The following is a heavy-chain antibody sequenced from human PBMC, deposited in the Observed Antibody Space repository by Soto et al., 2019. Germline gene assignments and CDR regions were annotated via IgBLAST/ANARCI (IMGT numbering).Heavy chain of an antibody. CDR3: AKDKDFWSGYYWVY. V-gene: IGHV3-23*01. Sequence: GGSLRLSCAASGFTFSSYAMSWVHQAPGKGLEWVSAISGSGGSTYYADSVKGRFTISRDNSKNTLYLQMNSLRAEDTAVYYCAKDKDFWSGYYWVYWGQGTLVTVSS. CDR1: GFTFSSYA. D-gene: IGHD3-3*01. CDR2: ISGSGGST. J-gene: IGHJ4*02.